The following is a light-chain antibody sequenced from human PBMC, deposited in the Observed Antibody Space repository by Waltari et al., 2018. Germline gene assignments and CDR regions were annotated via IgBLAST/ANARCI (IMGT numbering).Light chain of an antibody. Sequence: RRATPTVKTNCLAWEQHKRGQAPPLLIPGASSRATGIPNRFSGSGSGTDFSLTISSLEPEDFGVYYCQKYDISPLTVGGATKVEIK. V-gene: IGKV3-20*01. CDR2: GAS. J-gene: IGKJ4*01. CDR3: QKYDISPLT. CDR1: PTVKTNC.